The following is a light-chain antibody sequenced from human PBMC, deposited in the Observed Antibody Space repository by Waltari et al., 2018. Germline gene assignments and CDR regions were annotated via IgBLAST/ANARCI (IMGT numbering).Light chain of an antibody. CDR1: QIISHW. CDR2: WAS. V-gene: IGKV4-1*01. Sequence: DIQMTQSPSTLSASVGDRVTITCRASQIISHWLAWYPQKPRPPPSLLLSWASTRESGVPDRFSGSGSGTDFTLTISSLQAEDVAVYYCQQYYDTPLSFGGGT. CDR3: QQYYDTPLS. J-gene: IGKJ4*01.